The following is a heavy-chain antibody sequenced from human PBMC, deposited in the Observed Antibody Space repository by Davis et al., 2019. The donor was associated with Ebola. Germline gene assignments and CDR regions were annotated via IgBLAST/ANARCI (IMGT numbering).Heavy chain of an antibody. CDR3: ARIRGETTIWDY. J-gene: IGHJ4*02. CDR1: EFTFSSCW. D-gene: IGHD3-3*01. Sequence: GESLKISCAASEFTFSSCWMTWVRQAPGKGLEWVATIKQDGSEKYYVDSVKGRFTISRDNGRSSLYLQMNSLRAEDTAVYYCARIRGETTIWDYWGQGTLVTVSS. V-gene: IGHV3-7*03. CDR2: IKQDGSEK.